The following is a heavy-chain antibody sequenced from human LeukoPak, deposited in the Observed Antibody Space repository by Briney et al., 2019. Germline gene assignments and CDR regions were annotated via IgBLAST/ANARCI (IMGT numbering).Heavy chain of an antibody. CDR2: IHSSGRT. V-gene: IGHV4-4*07. D-gene: IGHD6-13*01. CDR1: GASMSNSF. CDR3: ARQIASAGTAGFDF. Sequence: SETLSLTCTVSGASMSNSFWSWIRQPAGKGLEWIGRIHSSGRTNYNPSLKSRVTLSIDTSKNQFSLKLRSVTAADTAVYYCARQIASAGTAGFDFWGQGALVTVSS. J-gene: IGHJ4*02.